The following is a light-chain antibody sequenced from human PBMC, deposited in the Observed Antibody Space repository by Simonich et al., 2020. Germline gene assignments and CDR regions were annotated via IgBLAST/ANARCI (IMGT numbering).Light chain of an antibody. CDR1: QSVLYSSNNKNY. CDR3: QQYYSTPPT. J-gene: IGKJ1*01. V-gene: IGKV4-1*01. Sequence: DIVMTQSPDSLAVSLGERATINCKPSQSVLYSSNNKNYLAWYQHKPGQPPKLLIYLESTRESGVPDRFSGSGSGTDFTLTISSLQAEDVAVYYCQQYYSTPPTFGQGTKVEIK. CDR2: LES.